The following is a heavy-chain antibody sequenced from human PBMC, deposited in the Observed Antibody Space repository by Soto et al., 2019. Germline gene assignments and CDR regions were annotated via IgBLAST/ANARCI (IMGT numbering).Heavy chain of an antibody. CDR2: ISSSSSYT. Sequence: QVQLVESGGGLVKPGGSLRLSCAASGFTFSDYYMSWIRQAPGKGLEWVSYISSSSSYTNYADSVKGRFTISRDNAKNSLYLQMNSLRAEDTAVYYCARVGATEDYFDYWGQGTLVTVSS. V-gene: IGHV3-11*06. J-gene: IGHJ4*02. CDR1: GFTFSDYY. CDR3: ARVGATEDYFDY.